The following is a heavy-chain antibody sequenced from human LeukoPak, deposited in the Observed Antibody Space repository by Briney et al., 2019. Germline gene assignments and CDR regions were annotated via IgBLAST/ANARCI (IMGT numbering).Heavy chain of an antibody. J-gene: IGHJ4*02. CDR3: AKDPYRGYSGYETDY. V-gene: IGHV3-23*01. D-gene: IGHD5-12*01. CDR1: GFTFSSYA. CDR2: ISGSGGST. Sequence: GGSLRLSCAASGFTFSSYAMSWVRQAPGKGLEWVSAISGSGGSTYYADSVKGRFTISSDNSKNTLYLQMNSLRAEDTAVYYCAKDPYRGYSGYETDYWGQGTLVTVSS.